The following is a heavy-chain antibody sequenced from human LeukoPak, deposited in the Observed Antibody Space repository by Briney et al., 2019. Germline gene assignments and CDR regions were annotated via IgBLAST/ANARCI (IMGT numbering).Heavy chain of an antibody. J-gene: IGHJ4*02. CDR2: IYSGGST. Sequence: PGGSLRLSCAASGFTVSSKHMSWVRQAPGKGLEWVSVIYSGGSTYYADSVKGRFTISRDNSKNTLYLQMNSLRAEDTAVYYCASHSSSWYGFDYWGQGTLVTVSS. D-gene: IGHD6-13*01. V-gene: IGHV3-53*01. CDR3: ASHSSSWYGFDY. CDR1: GFTVSSKH.